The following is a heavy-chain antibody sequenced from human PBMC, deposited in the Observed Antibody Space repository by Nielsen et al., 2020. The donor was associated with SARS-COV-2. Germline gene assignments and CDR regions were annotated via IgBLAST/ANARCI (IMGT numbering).Heavy chain of an antibody. Sequence: GGSLRLSCAASGFTFDAYAMHWARQAPGKGLEWVSGISWNSGSIGYADSVKGRFTISRDNAKNSLYLQMNSLRAEDTALYYCANLGQLAAGIYNYYDMDVWGQGTTVTVSS. J-gene: IGHJ6*02. V-gene: IGHV3-9*01. CDR1: GFTFDAYA. CDR2: ISWNSGSI. CDR3: ANLGQLAAGIYNYYDMDV. D-gene: IGHD3-3*02.